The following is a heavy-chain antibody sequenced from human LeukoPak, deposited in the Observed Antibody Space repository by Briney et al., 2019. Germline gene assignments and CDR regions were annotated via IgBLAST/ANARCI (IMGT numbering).Heavy chain of an antibody. D-gene: IGHD1-26*01. V-gene: IGHV1-2*02. CDR3: ARALVPPLLFHSGSLPDY. J-gene: IGHJ4*02. CDR1: GYTFTDYY. Sequence: ASVKVSCKASGYTFTDYYLHWVRQAPGQGLEWMGWINPNSGGTNYAQKFQGRVTMTRDTSISTAYMELSRLRSDDTAVYYCARALVPPLLFHSGSLPDYWGQGTLVTVSS. CDR2: INPNSGGT.